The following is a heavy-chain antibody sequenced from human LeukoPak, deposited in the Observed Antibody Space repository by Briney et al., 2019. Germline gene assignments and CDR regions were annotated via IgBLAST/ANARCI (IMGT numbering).Heavy chain of an antibody. CDR3: AKDFGYDDSSGSLGI. Sequence: PGGSLRLSCAASGFTFDDYAMHWVRQAPGKGLEWVSGISWNSGSIGYADSVKGRFTISRDNAKNSLYLQMNSLRAEDTALYYCAKDFGYDDSSGSLGIWGQGTMVTVSS. V-gene: IGHV3-9*01. J-gene: IGHJ3*02. CDR2: ISWNSGSI. D-gene: IGHD3-22*01. CDR1: GFTFDDYA.